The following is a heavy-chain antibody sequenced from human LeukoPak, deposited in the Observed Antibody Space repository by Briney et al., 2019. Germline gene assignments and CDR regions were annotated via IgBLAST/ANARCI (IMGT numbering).Heavy chain of an antibody. CDR2: ISSNGGST. CDR3: ARAYNSGWTFDY. D-gene: IGHD6-19*01. J-gene: IGHJ4*02. V-gene: IGHV3-64*01. Sequence: PGGFLRLSCAASGFTFSTYAMHWVRQAPGKGLEYVSAISSNGGSTYYASSVKGRFTISRDNSKNTLYLQMGSLRAEDMAVYYCARAYNSGWTFDYWGQGTLVTVSS. CDR1: GFTFSTYA.